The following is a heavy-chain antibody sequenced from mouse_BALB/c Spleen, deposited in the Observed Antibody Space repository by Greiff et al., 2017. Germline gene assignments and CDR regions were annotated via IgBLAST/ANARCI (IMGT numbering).Heavy chain of an antibody. J-gene: IGHJ4*01. CDR2: INPSNGRT. CDR1: GYTFTSYW. Sequence: QVQLQQPGAELVKPGASVKLSCKASGYTFTSYWMHWVKQRPGQGLEWIGEINPSNGRTNYNEKFKSKATLTVDKSSSTAYMQLSSLTSEDSAVYDSENGKSRALDDWGQGTSVTVSA. V-gene: IGHV1S81*02. CDR3: ENGKSRALDD. D-gene: IGHD2-1*01.